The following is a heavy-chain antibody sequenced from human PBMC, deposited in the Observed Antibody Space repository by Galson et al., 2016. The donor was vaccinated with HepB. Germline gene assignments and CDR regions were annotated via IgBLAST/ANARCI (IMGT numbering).Heavy chain of an antibody. CDR3: AKSEILPANWFDP. Sequence: SLRLSCAASGFSFSDYSMNWVRQAPGKGLEWVSSISSGGSHIYHADSVKGRFIISRDNSKNTLYLQMNSLRAEDTSVYYCAKSEILPANWFDPWGQGTVVTVSS. J-gene: IGHJ5*02. CDR2: ISSGGSHI. D-gene: IGHD3-10*01. V-gene: IGHV3-21*01. CDR1: GFSFSDYS.